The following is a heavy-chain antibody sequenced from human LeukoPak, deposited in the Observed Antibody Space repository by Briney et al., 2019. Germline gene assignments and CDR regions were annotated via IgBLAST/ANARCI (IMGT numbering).Heavy chain of an antibody. D-gene: IGHD3-3*01. V-gene: IGHV1-2*02. CDR3: ARSLDSPDDCWSGYYTLNWFNP. Sequence: ASVKVSCKASGYTFTGYYMHWVRLAPGQGLEWMGWINPNSGVTNYAQKFQGRVTMTRDTSISTAYMELSSLRSDDTAVYYCARSLDSPDDCWSGYYTLNWFNPWGQGTLVTVSS. J-gene: IGHJ5*02. CDR2: INPNSGVT. CDR1: GYTFTGYY.